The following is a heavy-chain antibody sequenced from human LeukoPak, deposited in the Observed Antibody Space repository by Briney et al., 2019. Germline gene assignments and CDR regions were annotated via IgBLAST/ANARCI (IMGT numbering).Heavy chain of an antibody. D-gene: IGHD4-23*01. V-gene: IGHV3-74*01. CDR2: INRDGSFT. J-gene: IGHJ4*02. Sequence: GGSLRLSCEASGFTFSSYWMQWVRQAPGKGLVWVSRINRDGSFTSYADSMKGRFTVSRDNARSTLYLQLNSLRGEDTAVYFCAREGATVLTQIGSWGQGTLVTVSS. CDR3: AREGATVLTQIGS. CDR1: GFTFSSYW.